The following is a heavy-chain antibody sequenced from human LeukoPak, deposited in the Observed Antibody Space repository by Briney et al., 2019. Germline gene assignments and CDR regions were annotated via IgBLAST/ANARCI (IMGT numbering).Heavy chain of an antibody. D-gene: IGHD1-26*01. V-gene: IGHV4-61*01. CDR2: IYYSGST. Sequence: SETLSLTCTVSGGSVSSGSYYWSWIRQPPGKGLEWIGYIYYSGSTNHNPSLKSRVTISIDTSRNQFSLKLSSVTAADTAVYYCARGFGGATTSFDYWGQGTLVTVSS. J-gene: IGHJ4*02. CDR1: GGSVSSGSYY. CDR3: ARGFGGATTSFDY.